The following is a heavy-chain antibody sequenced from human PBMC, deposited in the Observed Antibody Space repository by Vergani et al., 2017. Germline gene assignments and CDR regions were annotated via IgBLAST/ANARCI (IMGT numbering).Heavy chain of an antibody. CDR3: ARVTYYYDSSGYYHNAFDI. J-gene: IGHJ3*02. Sequence: QVQLVQSGAEVKKPGASVKVSCKASGYTFTSYGISWVRQAPGQGLEWMGWISAYNGNTNYAQKIQGRVTMTTDTSTSTAYMELRSLRSDDTAVYYCARVTYYYDSSGYYHNAFDIWGQGTMVTVSS. V-gene: IGHV1-18*04. D-gene: IGHD3-22*01. CDR1: GYTFTSYG. CDR2: ISAYNGNT.